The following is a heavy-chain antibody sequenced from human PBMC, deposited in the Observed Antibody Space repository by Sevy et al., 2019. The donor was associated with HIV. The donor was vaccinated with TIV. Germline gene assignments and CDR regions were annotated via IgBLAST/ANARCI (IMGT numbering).Heavy chain of an antibody. CDR3: AREWVVVLRSRADLAFDI. D-gene: IGHD2-2*01. CDR2: IWYDGSNK. J-gene: IGHJ3*02. CDR1: GFTFSNYG. V-gene: IGHV3-33*01. Sequence: GGSLRLSCAASGFTFSNYGMHWVRQAPGKGLEWVAVIWYDGSNKYYADSVKGRFTISRDNSKNTLYLQMNSLRAEDTAVYYCAREWVVVLRSRADLAFDIWGQGTMVTVSS.